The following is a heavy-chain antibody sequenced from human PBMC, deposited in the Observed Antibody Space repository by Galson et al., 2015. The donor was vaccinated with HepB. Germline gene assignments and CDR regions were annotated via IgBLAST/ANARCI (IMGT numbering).Heavy chain of an antibody. CDR3: AKDPSFKSYYDFWSGYPASHMDV. CDR1: GFTFSTYA. V-gene: IGHV3-23*01. CDR2: ISGSGDTT. Sequence: SLRLSCAASGFTFSTYAMSWVRQAPGKGLEWVSAISGSGDTTYYADSVKGRFTISRDNSKNTLYLQMNSLRAEDTAVYYCAKDPSFKSYYDFWSGYPASHMDVWGKGTTVTVSS. J-gene: IGHJ6*03. D-gene: IGHD3-3*01.